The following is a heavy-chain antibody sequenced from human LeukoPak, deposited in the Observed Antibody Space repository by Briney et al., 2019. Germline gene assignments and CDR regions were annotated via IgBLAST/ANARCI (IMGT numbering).Heavy chain of an antibody. CDR1: GGSISSSSYY. CDR2: IYYSGST. Sequence: SETLSLTCTVSGGSISSSSYYWGWIRQPPGKGLEWIGYIYYSGSTNYNPSLKSRVTISVDTSKNQFSLKLSSVTAADTAVYYCARVMGGAVDGFDYWGRGTLVTVSS. CDR3: ARVMGGAVDGFDY. J-gene: IGHJ4*02. V-gene: IGHV4-61*05. D-gene: IGHD6-19*01.